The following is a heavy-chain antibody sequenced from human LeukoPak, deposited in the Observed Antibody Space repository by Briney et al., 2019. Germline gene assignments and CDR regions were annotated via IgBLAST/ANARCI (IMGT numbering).Heavy chain of an antibody. V-gene: IGHV5-51*01. CDR1: GYSFSDYW. D-gene: IGHD2-15*01. J-gene: IGHJ4*02. CDR2: IDPGDPDT. Sequence: GEALKISCKGSGYSFSDYWIAWVRQMPGKGLECRGVIDPGDPDTKYSPSFQGQVTISADKSISAAYLQWCSLKASDTAIYYCVRGLTPRVAASYSFDYWGQGTLVPVSS. CDR3: VRGLTPRVAASYSFDY.